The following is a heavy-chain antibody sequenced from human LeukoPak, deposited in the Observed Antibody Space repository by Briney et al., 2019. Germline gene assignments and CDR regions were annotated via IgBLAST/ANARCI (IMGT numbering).Heavy chain of an antibody. V-gene: IGHV1-69*04. J-gene: IGHJ6*03. CDR2: IIPILGIA. CDR1: GGTFSSYI. D-gene: IGHD2-2*01. Sequence: SVKVSCKASGGTFSSYIISWVRQAPGQGLEWMGRIIPILGIANYAQKFQGRVTITADKSTSTAYMELSSLRSEDTAVYYCARDSRLAIVPPSYYYYMDVWGKGTTVTVSS. CDR3: ARDSRLAIVPPSYYYYMDV.